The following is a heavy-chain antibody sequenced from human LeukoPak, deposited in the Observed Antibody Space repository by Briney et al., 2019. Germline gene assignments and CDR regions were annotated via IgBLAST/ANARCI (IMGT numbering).Heavy chain of an antibody. CDR2: IYYSGST. Sequence: SQTLSLTCTVSGGSISSGDYYWSWIRQPPGKGLEWIGYIYYSGSTYYNPSLKSRVTISVDTSKNQFSLKLTSVTAADTAVYYCARSHDYSTSLAFDVWGQGTMVTVSS. D-gene: IGHD4-11*01. CDR3: ARSHDYSTSLAFDV. J-gene: IGHJ3*01. V-gene: IGHV4-30-4*01. CDR1: GGSISSGDYY.